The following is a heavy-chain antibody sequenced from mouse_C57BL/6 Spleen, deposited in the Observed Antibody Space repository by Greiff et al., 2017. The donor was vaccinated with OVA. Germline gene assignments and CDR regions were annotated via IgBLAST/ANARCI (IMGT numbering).Heavy chain of an antibody. CDR3: ARGILTGTYGYFDY. CDR2: IDPSDSYT. J-gene: IGHJ2*01. CDR1: GYTFTSYW. V-gene: IGHV1-69*01. Sequence: VQLQQPGAELVMPGALVKLSCKASGYTFTSYWMHWVKQRPGQGLEWIGEIDPSDSYTNYNQKFKGKSTLTVDKSSSTAYMQLSSLTSEDSAVYYCARGILTGTYGYFDYWGQGTTLTVSS. D-gene: IGHD4-1*01.